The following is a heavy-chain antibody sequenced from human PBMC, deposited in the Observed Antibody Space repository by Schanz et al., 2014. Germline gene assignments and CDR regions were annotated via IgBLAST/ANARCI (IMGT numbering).Heavy chain of an antibody. CDR1: GFTFSNYW. V-gene: IGHV3-74*01. CDR3: ARGNYGMDV. Sequence: VQLVESGGGLVQPGGSLRLSCAASGFTFSNYWIHWVRQAPGKGLVWVSRIDADGNSTSYADSVRGRFTISRDNAKNSLFLQMNSLRAEDTAKYYCARGNYGMDVWGQGTTVTVSS. CDR2: IDADGNST. J-gene: IGHJ6*02.